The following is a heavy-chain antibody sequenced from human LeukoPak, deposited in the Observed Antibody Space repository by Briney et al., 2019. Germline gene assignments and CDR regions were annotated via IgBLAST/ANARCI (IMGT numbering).Heavy chain of an antibody. CDR1: GGSISSYY. CDR2: IYTSGST. D-gene: IGHD3-10*01. J-gene: IGHJ5*02. Sequence: SETLSLTCTVSGGSISSYYWSWIRQPAGKGLEWIGRIYTSGSTNYNPSLKSRVTMSVDTSKNQFSLKLSSVTAADTAVYYCARDLMVRGVIPVYNWFDPWGQGTLVTVSS. V-gene: IGHV4-4*07. CDR3: ARDLMVRGVIPVYNWFDP.